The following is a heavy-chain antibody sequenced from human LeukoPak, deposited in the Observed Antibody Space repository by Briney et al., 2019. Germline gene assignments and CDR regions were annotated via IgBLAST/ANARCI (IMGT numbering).Heavy chain of an antibody. Sequence: GGSLRLSCAASGFTFSSYAMHWVRQAPGKGLEYVSAISSNGGSTYYANSVKGRFTISRDNSKNTLYLQMGSLRAEDMAVYYCATQIAVAGPGGFDYWGQGTLVTVSS. CDR1: GFTFSSYA. J-gene: IGHJ4*02. V-gene: IGHV3-64*01. CDR2: ISSNGGST. CDR3: ATQIAVAGPGGFDY. D-gene: IGHD6-19*01.